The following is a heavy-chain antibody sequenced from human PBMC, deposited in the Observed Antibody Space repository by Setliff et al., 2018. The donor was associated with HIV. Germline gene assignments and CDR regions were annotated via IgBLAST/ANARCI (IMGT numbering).Heavy chain of an antibody. V-gene: IGHV3-7*01. CDR1: GFTFSSHW. J-gene: IGHJ4*01. CDR2: INQDGSEK. CDR3: ARDKWASGFDF. D-gene: IGHD1-26*01. Sequence: LRLSCAVSGFTFSSHWMVWVRQAPGKGLEWVANINQDGSEKNYVDSVKGRFTISRDNAKNSLFLQMNSLRAEDTAVYFCARDKWASGFDFWGHGTLVTVSS.